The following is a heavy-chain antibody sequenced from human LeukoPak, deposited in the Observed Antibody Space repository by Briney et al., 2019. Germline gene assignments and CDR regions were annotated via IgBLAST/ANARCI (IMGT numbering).Heavy chain of an antibody. CDR2: IKPDGSQK. CDR1: GFTFSTYW. D-gene: IGHD1-1*01. CDR3: ARSDWNPPLDY. Sequence: GGSLRLSCAASGFTFSTYWMTWVRQAPGKGLEWVANIKPDGSQKYYVDSVKGRFTISRDNAKNSLYLQMNSLRAEDTAVYYCARSDWNPPLDYWGQGTLVTVSS. V-gene: IGHV3-7*02. J-gene: IGHJ4*02.